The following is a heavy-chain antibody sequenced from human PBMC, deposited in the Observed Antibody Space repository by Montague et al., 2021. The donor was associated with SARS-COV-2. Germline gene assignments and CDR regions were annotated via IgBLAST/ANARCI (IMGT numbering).Heavy chain of an antibody. V-gene: IGHV4-39*01. D-gene: IGHD3-10*01. CDR1: GGSISSSSYY. Sequence: SETLSPTRTVSGGSISSSSYYWGWIRQPPGKGLEWIGSIYYSGSTYYNPSLKSPVTISVDTSKNQFSLKLSSVTAADTAVYYCASHPSVLLWFGELLSDRFDPWGQGTLVTVSS. CDR2: IYYSGST. CDR3: ASHPSVLLWFGELLSDRFDP. J-gene: IGHJ5*02.